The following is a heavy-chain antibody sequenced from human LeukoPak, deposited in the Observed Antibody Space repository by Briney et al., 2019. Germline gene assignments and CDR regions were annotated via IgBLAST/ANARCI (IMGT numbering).Heavy chain of an antibody. V-gene: IGHV3-23*01. CDR2: ISGSGGSA. CDR3: AKDLVFGGYGAFDY. CDR1: GFTFSSYA. D-gene: IGHD5-12*01. J-gene: IGHJ4*02. Sequence: GGSLRLPCAASGFTFSSYAMSWVRQAPGKGLEWVSAISGSGGSAYYADSVKGRFTISRDNSKNTLYLQMNSLRAEDTAVYYCAKDLVFGGYGAFDYWGQGTLVTVSS.